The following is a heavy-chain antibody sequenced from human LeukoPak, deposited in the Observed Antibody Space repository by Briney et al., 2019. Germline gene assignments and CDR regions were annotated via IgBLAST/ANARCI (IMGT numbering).Heavy chain of an antibody. CDR3: ARGSIAAPYYYYFMDV. CDR1: GFTFSTYW. CDR2: IKQDGSEK. D-gene: IGHD6-6*01. J-gene: IGHJ6*03. V-gene: IGHV3-7*01. Sequence: GGSLRLSCVASGFTFSTYWMTWVRQAPGKGLEWVANIKQDGSEKYYVDSVKGRFTISRDNAKNSLYLQMHSLRAEDTAVYYCARGSIAAPYYYYFMDVWGKPSTVTVSS.